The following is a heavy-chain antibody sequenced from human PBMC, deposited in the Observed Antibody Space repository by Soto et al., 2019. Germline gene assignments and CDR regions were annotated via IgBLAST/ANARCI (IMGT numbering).Heavy chain of an antibody. J-gene: IGHJ6*02. Sequence: EVQLVESGGGLVQPGGSLRLSCAASGFGFNGYDMHWVRQAPGKNLEWVAAISTAGDTYYLGSVKGRFTISREDAKNSLSLQMNSLRVGDTAVYYCARGGDRFDGMDVWGHGTTVTVSS. CDR1: GFGFNGYD. CDR2: ISTAGDT. V-gene: IGHV3-13*01. D-gene: IGHD3-16*01. CDR3: ARGGDRFDGMDV.